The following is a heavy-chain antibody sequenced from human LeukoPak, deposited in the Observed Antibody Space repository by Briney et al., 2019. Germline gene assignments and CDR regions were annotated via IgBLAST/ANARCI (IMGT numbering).Heavy chain of an antibody. D-gene: IGHD2-15*01. CDR1: GYSISSGYY. CDR3: ARDTRTAQGFDY. J-gene: IGHJ4*02. V-gene: IGHV4-38-2*02. Sequence: SETLSLTCTVSGYSISSGYYWGWIRQPPGKGLEWIGSIYHSGSTYYSPSLKSRVTISVDTSNNRFSLSLSAVTAADTAIYYCARDTRTAQGFDYWGQGILVTVSS. CDR2: IYHSGST.